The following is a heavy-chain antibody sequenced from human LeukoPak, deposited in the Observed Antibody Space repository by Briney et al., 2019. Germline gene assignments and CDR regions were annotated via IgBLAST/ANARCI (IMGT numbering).Heavy chain of an antibody. V-gene: IGHV4-59*01. D-gene: IGHD7-27*01. Sequence: SETLSVTCTVSGGSISSYYWSWIRQPPGKGLEWIGYIYYSGSTNYNPSLKSRVTISVDTSKNQFSLKLSSVTAADTAVYYCARAPNWGPDYWGQGTLVTVSS. CDR2: IYYSGST. J-gene: IGHJ4*02. CDR1: GGSISSYY. CDR3: ARAPNWGPDY.